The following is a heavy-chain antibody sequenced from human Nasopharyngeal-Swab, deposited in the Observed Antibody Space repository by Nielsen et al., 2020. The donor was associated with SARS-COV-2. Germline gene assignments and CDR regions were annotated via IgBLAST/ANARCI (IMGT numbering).Heavy chain of an antibody. CDR3: ERDTSSSWYYYYYCMEV. D-gene: IGHD6-13*01. CDR1: RDSVSINSAA. CDR2: TYYRSKWYN. Sequence: SQTLSLTSAISRDSVSINSAACNWVRHSPSRGLEWLGRTYYRSKWYNDYAVSVKSRITINPDTSKNQFSPQLNSVTPEDTAVYYCERDTSSSWYYYYYCMEVWGKGTTVTVSS. J-gene: IGHJ6*03. V-gene: IGHV6-1*01.